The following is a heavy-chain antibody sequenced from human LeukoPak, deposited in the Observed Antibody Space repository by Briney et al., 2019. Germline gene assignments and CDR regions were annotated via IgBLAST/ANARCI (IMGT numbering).Heavy chain of an antibody. D-gene: IGHD3-16*01. Sequence: PGGSLRLSCAASGFTFSSYAMSWVRQAPGKGLEWVSGISWNSGSMGYGGSLRGRFTISRDNAKKSLYLEMNSLRPEDTALYYCAKSLAPTYDYVWGASHGAFDLWGQGTPVTVSS. V-gene: IGHV3-9*01. J-gene: IGHJ4*02. CDR3: AKSLAPTYDYVWGASHGAFDL. CDR2: ISWNSGSM. CDR1: GFTFSSYA.